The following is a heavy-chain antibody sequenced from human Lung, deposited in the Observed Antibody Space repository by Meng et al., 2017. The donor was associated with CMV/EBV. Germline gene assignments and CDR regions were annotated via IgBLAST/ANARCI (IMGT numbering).Heavy chain of an antibody. J-gene: IGHJ6*04. CDR1: GFTFSSYS. Sequence: GEXXTISCAASGFTFSSYSINWVRQAPGKGLEWVSSISSRSSYIYYADSVKGRFTISRDNAKNSLYLQMNSLRAEDTAVYYCAREFCSSSSCYPPDVWGKGTXVTVSS. CDR2: ISSRSSYI. V-gene: IGHV3-21*01. D-gene: IGHD2-2*01. CDR3: AREFCSSSSCYPPDV.